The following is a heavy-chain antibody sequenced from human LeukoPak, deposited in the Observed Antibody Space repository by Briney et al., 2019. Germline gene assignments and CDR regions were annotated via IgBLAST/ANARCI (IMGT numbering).Heavy chain of an antibody. V-gene: IGHV4-39*01. Sequence: SETLSLTCIVSGASLSSSSYYWGWIRQPPGKGLEWLGNIYYSGSTYYNPSLKSRVTLSVDMSKNQLSLKLSSVTAADTAVYYCTRRHYHLLTGYYQSDHWGQGILVTVSS. CDR2: IYYSGST. J-gene: IGHJ4*02. D-gene: IGHD3-9*01. CDR1: GASLSSSSYY. CDR3: TRRHYHLLTGYYQSDH.